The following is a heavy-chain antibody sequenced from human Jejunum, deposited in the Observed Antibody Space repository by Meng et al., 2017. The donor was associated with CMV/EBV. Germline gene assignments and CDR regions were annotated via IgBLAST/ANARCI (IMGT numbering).Heavy chain of an antibody. CDR3: TTGYSSWYFR. D-gene: IGHD6-13*01. CDR2: IITRADGGTT. J-gene: IGHJ4*02. CDR1: GFTFSNSY. V-gene: IGHV3-15*07. Sequence: CASSGFTFSNSYMGWVRQAPGKGLEWVGCIITRADGGTTEYGALLRHRFSISKDDSKTTLYLQMNSLTIEGTAIYYCTTGYSSWYFRWGQGTLVTVSS.